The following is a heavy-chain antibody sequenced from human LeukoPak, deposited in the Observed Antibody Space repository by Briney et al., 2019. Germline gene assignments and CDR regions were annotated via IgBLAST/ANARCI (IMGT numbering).Heavy chain of an antibody. D-gene: IGHD4-23*01. Sequence: GSSLRVSCSPSRWTCSGYAMSAVHKAPVQGQQRVSVISGSGGSTYYADSVKGRFTISRDNSKNTLYLQINSLRADDTAVYYCASAGAVTDSFVHWGEGTLVIVSS. J-gene: IGHJ5*02. CDR1: RWTCSGYA. V-gene: IGHV3-23*01. CDR2: ISGSGGST. CDR3: ASAGAVTDSFVH.